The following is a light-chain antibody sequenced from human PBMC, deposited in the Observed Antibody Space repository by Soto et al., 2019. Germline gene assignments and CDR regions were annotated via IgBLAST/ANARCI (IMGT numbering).Light chain of an antibody. CDR2: GAS. CDR3: QQYGSSPLT. V-gene: IGKV3-20*01. CDR1: QSVSSNY. J-gene: IGKJ3*01. Sequence: EIVLTQSPGTLSLSPGERATLSCRASQSVSSNYLAWYRRRPGQAPRLLIYGASTRATGLPDRFSGSGSGTDFTLTISRLEPEDFAVYYCQQYGSSPLTFGRGTNVDIK.